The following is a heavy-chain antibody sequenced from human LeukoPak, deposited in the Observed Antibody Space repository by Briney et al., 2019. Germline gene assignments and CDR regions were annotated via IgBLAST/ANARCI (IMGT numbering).Heavy chain of an antibody. V-gene: IGHV4-39*07. J-gene: IGHJ4*02. CDR2: IYYSGST. Sequence: PSETLSLTCTVSGGSISSSSYYWGWIRQPPGKGLEWIGSIYYSGSTYYNPSLKSRVTISVGTSKNQFSLKLSSVTAADTAVYYCARGIGLEGPAEYSSSSGLDYWGQGTLVTVSS. CDR1: GGSISSSSYY. D-gene: IGHD6-6*01. CDR3: ARGIGLEGPAEYSSSSGLDY.